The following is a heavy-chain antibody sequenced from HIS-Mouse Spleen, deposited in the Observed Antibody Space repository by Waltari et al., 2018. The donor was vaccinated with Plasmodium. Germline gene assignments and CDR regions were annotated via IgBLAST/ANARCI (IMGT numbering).Heavy chain of an antibody. Sequence: QLQLQESGPGLVKPSETLSLTCPVSGGSISSSSYSWGWLRQPPGKGLARIGRIYYLGSTYYNPSLKSRVTISVDTSKNQFSLKLSSVTAADTAVYYCARHRQLAYYFDYWGQGTLVTVSS. CDR3: ARHRQLAYYFDY. CDR2: IYYLGST. D-gene: IGHD6-6*01. CDR1: GGSISSSSYS. J-gene: IGHJ4*02. V-gene: IGHV4-39*01.